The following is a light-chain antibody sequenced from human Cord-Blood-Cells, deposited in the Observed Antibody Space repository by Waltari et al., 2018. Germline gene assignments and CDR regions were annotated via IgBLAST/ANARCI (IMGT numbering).Light chain of an antibody. CDR2: GAS. J-gene: IGKJ4*01. CDR1: QSVSSN. CDR3: QQYNNWPLT. V-gene: IGKV3-15*01. Sequence: EIVMTQSPATLSVSPGERATLSCRASQSVSSNLAWYQQKHGQAPRLLIYGASTRATGIPARFSGSWSGTEFTLTISSLQSEDFAVYYCQQYNNWPLTFGGGTKVEIK.